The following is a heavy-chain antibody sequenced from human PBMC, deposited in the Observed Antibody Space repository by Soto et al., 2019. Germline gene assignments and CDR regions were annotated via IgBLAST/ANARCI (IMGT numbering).Heavy chain of an antibody. Sequence: GESLKISCTASGFTFGDYAMSWVRQAPGKGLEWVGFIRSKAYGGTTEYAASVKGRFTISRDDSKSIAYLQMNSLKTEDTAVYYCTRDKSDCSGGSCYWFDPWGQGTLVTVSS. D-gene: IGHD2-15*01. V-gene: IGHV3-49*04. CDR1: GFTFGDYA. CDR2: IRSKAYGGTT. J-gene: IGHJ5*02. CDR3: TRDKSDCSGGSCYWFDP.